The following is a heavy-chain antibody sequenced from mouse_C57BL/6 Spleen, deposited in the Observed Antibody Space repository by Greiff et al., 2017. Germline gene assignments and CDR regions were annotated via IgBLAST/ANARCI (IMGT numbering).Heavy chain of an antibody. J-gene: IGHJ1*03. D-gene: IGHD2-4*01. CDR2: IDPSDSYT. V-gene: IGHV1-69*01. CDR3: AKRGDYDYDGYWYFDV. CDR1: GYTFTSYW. Sequence: QVQLQQPGAELVMPGASVKLSCKASGYTFTSYWMHWVKQRPGQGLEWIGEIDPSDSYTTYNQKFKGKSTLTVDKSSSTAYMQLSSLTSEDSAVCYFAKRGDYDYDGYWYFDVWGTGTTVTVSS.